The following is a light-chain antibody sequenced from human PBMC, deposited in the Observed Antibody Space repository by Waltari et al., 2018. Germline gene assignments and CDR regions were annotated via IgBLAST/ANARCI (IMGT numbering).Light chain of an antibody. CDR2: GNS. J-gene: IGLJ2*01. V-gene: IGLV1-40*01. CDR3: QSFDSSLSVV. Sequence: WYQQLPGKAPKRLIYGNSNRPSGVPDRFSGSKSGTSASLAITGLQAEDEADYYCQSFDSSLSVVFGGGTKLTVV.